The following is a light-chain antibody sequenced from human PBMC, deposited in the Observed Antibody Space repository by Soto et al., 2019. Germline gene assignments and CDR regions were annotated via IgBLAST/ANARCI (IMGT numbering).Light chain of an antibody. Sequence: DIQMTQSPASLSASIGDRVTISCRASQTIGRNLNWYQQKPGKAPTLLMFTSSSLQSGVPSRFSGSGSGTDFILTISSLQPEDFAAYYRQQSYSTPPTFGQGTKVDIK. CDR2: TSS. J-gene: IGKJ1*01. CDR1: QTIGRN. V-gene: IGKV1-39*01. CDR3: QQSYSTPPT.